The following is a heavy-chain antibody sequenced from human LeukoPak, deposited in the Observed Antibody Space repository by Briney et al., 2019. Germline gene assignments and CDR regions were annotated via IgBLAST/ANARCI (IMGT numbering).Heavy chain of an antibody. Sequence: GESLRLSCAASGFTFSSYAMHWVRQAPGKGLEWVAVISYDGNNKYYADSVKGRFTISRDNSKNTLYLQMNSLRAGDTAVYYCARAPRTAANFDYWGQGSLVTVSS. J-gene: IGHJ4*02. CDR2: ISYDGNNK. CDR1: GFTFSSYA. D-gene: IGHD6-13*01. CDR3: ARAPRTAANFDY. V-gene: IGHV3-30-3*01.